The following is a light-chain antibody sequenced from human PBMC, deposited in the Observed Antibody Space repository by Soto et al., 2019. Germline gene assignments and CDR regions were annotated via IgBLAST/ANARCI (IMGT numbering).Light chain of an antibody. J-gene: IGKJ5*01. V-gene: IGKV3-15*01. Sequence: EIVMTQSPATLSVSPGERATLSCRASQSVSSNLAWYQQKPGQAPRPLIYGASTRATGIPARFSGSRSGTDFTLTISSLQSEDFAVYYCQQYNNWPPTFGQGTRLEIK. CDR3: QQYNNWPPT. CDR1: QSVSSN. CDR2: GAS.